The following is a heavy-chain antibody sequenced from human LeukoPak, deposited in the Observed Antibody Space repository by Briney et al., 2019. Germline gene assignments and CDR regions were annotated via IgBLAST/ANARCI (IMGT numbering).Heavy chain of an antibody. Sequence: ASVKVSCKASGYTFTSYDINWVRQATGQGLEWMGWMNPNSGNTGYAQKFQGRVTMTRNTSISTAYMELSSLRSEDTAVYYCAREHLRASYFDYWGQGTLVTVSS. J-gene: IGHJ4*02. CDR3: AREHLRASYFDY. V-gene: IGHV1-8*01. CDR2: MNPNSGNT. D-gene: IGHD4-17*01. CDR1: GYTFTSYD.